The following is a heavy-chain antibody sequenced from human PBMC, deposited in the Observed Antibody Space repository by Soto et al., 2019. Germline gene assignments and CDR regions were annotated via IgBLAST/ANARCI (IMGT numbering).Heavy chain of an antibody. CDR1: SGSISSSNW. V-gene: IGHV4-4*02. J-gene: IGHJ6*03. CDR2: IYHSGST. D-gene: IGHD4-17*01. CDR3: ARDRADYTVTPGDYYYYYMDV. Sequence: SETLSLTCAVSSGSISSSNWWSWVRQPPGKGLEWIGEIYHSGSTNYNPSLKSRVTISVDKSKNQFSLKLSPVTAADTAVYYCARDRADYTVTPGDYYYYYMDVWGKGTTVTVSS.